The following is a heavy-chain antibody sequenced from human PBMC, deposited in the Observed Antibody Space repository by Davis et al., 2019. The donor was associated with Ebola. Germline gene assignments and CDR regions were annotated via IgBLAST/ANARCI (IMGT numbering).Heavy chain of an antibody. CDR3: AKESTGVTMVRGVEIGY. D-gene: IGHD3-10*01. CDR1: GFTFSSYA. J-gene: IGHJ4*02. V-gene: IGHV3-23*01. CDR2: ISGSGGST. Sequence: GGSLRLSCAASGFTFSSYAMSWVRQAPGKGLEWVSAISGSGGSTYYADSVKGRFTISRDNSKNTLYLQMNSLRAEDTAVYYCAKESTGVTMVRGVEIGYWGQGTLVTVSS.